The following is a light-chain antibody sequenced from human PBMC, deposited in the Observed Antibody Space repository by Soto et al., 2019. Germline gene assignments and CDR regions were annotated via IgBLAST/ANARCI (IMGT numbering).Light chain of an antibody. CDR3: SSYTTSSILGYV. CDR2: DVT. J-gene: IGLJ1*01. V-gene: IGLV2-14*03. CDR1: SSDVGGSNY. Sequence: QSVLNQPASVSGSPGQSLTISCTGTSSDVGGSNYVSWYQQHPGKAPKLMIYDVTYRPSGVSNRFSGSKSGKTASLTISGLQAEDEADYYCSSYTTSSILGYVFGTGTKVTVL.